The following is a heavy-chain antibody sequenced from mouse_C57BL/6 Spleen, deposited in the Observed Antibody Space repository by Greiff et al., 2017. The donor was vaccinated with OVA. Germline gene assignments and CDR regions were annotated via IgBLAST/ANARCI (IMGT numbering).Heavy chain of an antibody. V-gene: IGHV3-6*01. CDR2: ISYDGSN. CDR1: GYSITSGYY. Sequence: EVKLQESGPGLVKPSQSLSLSCSVSGYSITSGYYWYWIRQFPGNLLEWMGIISYDGSNNYKHYLKNRISITRDTSKNQFFLKLNSVTTEDTATYYGASLTGTGYFDYWGQGTTLTVSS. J-gene: IGHJ2*01. CDR3: ASLTGTGYFDY. D-gene: IGHD4-1*01.